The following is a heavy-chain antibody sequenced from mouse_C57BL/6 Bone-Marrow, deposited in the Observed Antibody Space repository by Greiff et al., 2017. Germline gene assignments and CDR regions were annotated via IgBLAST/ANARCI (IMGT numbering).Heavy chain of an antibody. CDR3: ARDSSGPLFAY. CDR2: IYPGDGDT. J-gene: IGHJ3*01. CDR1: GYAFSSSW. V-gene: IGHV1-82*01. D-gene: IGHD3-2*02. Sequence: QVQLKESGPELVKPGASVKISCKASGYAFSSSWMNWVKQRPGKGLEWIGRIYPGDGDTNYNGKFKGKATLTADKSSSTAYMQLSSLTSEDSAVYFCARDSSGPLFAYWGQGTLVTVSA.